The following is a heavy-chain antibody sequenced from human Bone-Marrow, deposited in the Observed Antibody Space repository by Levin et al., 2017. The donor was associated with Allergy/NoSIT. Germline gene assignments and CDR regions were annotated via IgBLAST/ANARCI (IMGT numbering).Heavy chain of an antibody. CDR2: INSSGDKT. D-gene: IGHD6-13*01. CDR1: GFTFNTYT. J-gene: IGHJ4*02. CDR3: ARAGRVSWYDY. Sequence: GESLKISCAASGFTFNTYTMGWVRQAPGKGLEWVSDINSSGDKTYYVDSVKGRFTISRDNSKNTLYLQMNSLTAEDTAVYYCARAGRVSWYDYWGQGTLVTVSS. V-gene: IGHV3-23*01.